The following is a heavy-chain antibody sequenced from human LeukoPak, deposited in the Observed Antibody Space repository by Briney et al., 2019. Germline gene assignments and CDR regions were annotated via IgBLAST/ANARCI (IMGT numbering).Heavy chain of an antibody. CDR2: INGDGSNT. D-gene: IGHD2-15*01. V-gene: IGHV3-74*03. CDR3: ARSKSWYSTDALDI. Sequence: GGSLRLSCAASGFTFSSHWMHWVRQAPGKGLVWVSRINGDGSNTTYADSVKGRFTISRDNAKNTLYLQMNSLRAEDTAVYHCARSKSWYSTDALDIWGQGTMVTVSS. CDR1: GFTFSSHW. J-gene: IGHJ3*02.